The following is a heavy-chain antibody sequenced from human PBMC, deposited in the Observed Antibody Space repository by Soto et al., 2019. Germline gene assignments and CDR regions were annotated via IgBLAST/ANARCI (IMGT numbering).Heavy chain of an antibody. CDR2: VSTGGSGT. V-gene: IGHV3-23*01. CDR3: TVRNVGIAYY. D-gene: IGHD6-13*01. CDR1: GFTFGHFD. Sequence: EVQLLESGGGLIQPGGSLRLSCAASGFTFGHFDMSWVRQAPGKGLEWVSAVSTGGSGTYYADSVKGRFTISRDNSKDTLYLQMNSLRDEDTAIYYCTVRNVGIAYYWGQGTLVTVSS. J-gene: IGHJ4*02.